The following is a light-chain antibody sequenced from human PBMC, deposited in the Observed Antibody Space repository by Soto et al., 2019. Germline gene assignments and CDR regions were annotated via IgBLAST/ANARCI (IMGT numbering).Light chain of an antibody. J-gene: IGKJ1*01. V-gene: IGKV3-20*01. CDR3: QQYGSSLRT. CDR2: GAS. Sequence: EIVLTQSPGTLSLSPGDRATLSCRASQSVSSTYLAWYLQKPGQAPRLLIYGASGRATGIADRFSGSGSGTDFTLTICRVEPEDFAVYYCQQYGSSLRTFVQGTKVEIK. CDR1: QSVSSTY.